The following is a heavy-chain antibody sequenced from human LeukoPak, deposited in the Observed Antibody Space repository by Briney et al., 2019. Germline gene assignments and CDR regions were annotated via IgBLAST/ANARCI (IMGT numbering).Heavy chain of an antibody. V-gene: IGHV1-18*01. CDR2: ISAYNGNT. CDR3: ARHTAVAAAKLIY. CDR1: GGTFSSYA. J-gene: IGHJ4*02. Sequence: ASVKVSCKASGGTFSSYAISWMRQAPGQGLEWMGWISAYNGNTNYAQKLQGRVTMTTDTSTSTAYMELRSLRSDDTAVYYCARHTAVAAAKLIYWGQGTLVTVSS. D-gene: IGHD6-19*01.